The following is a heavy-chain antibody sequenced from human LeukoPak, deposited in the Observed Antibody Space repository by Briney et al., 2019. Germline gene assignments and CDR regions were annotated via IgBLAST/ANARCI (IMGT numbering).Heavy chain of an antibody. CDR1: GGSISSGTYY. Sequence: SETLSLTCTVSGGSISSGTYYWGWIRQPPGKGLEWIGSIYYSGSTYYNPSLKSRVTIFRDTSKNQFSLNMNFVTAADTAVYYCVSPRGFSYGYFDYWGQGTLVTVSS. D-gene: IGHD5-18*01. V-gene: IGHV4-39*01. J-gene: IGHJ4*02. CDR3: VSPRGFSYGYFDY. CDR2: IYYSGST.